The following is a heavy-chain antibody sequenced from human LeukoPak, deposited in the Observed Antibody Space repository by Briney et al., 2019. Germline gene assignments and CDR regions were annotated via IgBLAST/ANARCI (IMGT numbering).Heavy chain of an antibody. CDR2: ISAYNGNT. D-gene: IGHD6-13*01. Sequence: ASVKVSCKASGYTFTSYGISWVRQAPGQGLERMGWISAYNGNTNYAQKLQGRVTMTTDTSTSTAYMELRSLRSDDTAVYYCARDRKVSSSSWKYYYGMDVWGQGTTVTVSS. CDR3: ARDRKVSSSSWKYYYGMDV. J-gene: IGHJ6*02. V-gene: IGHV1-18*01. CDR1: GYTFTSYG.